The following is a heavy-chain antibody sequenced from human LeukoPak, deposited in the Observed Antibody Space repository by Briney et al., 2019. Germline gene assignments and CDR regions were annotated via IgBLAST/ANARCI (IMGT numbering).Heavy chain of an antibody. Sequence: SETLSLTCAVYGGSFSGYYWSWLRQPPGKGLEWVGEINHSGSTNYNPSLKSRVTISVDTSKNQSSLKLSSVTAADMAVYYCAIRPNCSGGSCNWFDPWGQGTLVTVSS. CDR3: AIRPNCSGGSCNWFDP. D-gene: IGHD2-15*01. V-gene: IGHV4-34*01. CDR1: GGSFSGYY. J-gene: IGHJ5*02. CDR2: INHSGST.